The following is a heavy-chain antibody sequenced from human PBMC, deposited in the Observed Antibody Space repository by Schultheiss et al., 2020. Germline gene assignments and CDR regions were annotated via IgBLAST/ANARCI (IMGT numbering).Heavy chain of an antibody. D-gene: IGHD3-10*01. CDR2: ISYDGSNK. J-gene: IGHJ4*02. CDR3: AREWFRATYFDY. CDR1: GFTFSSYA. V-gene: IGHV3-30-3*01. Sequence: GGSLRLSCAASGFTFSSYAMHWVRQAPGKGLEWVAVISYDGSNKYYADSVKGRFTISRDNSKNTLYLQMNSLRAEDTAVYYCAREWFRATYFDYWGQGTLVTVYS.